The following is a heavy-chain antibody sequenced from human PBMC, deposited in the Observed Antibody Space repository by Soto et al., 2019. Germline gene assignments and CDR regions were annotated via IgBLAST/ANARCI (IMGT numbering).Heavy chain of an antibody. V-gene: IGHV4-39*01. CDR2: IYYHGNT. Sequence: QMQLQESGPGLVKPSETLSLTCAVSGGPIPSRTYSWGWIRQPPGKTLEWIGTIYYHGNTYSNPSLTSRVTISVDTSNNQLSLKLRSVNAADTAVYYCARHDGCSSGWIFDYWGHGTLVTVSS. CDR3: ARHDGCSSGWIFDY. J-gene: IGHJ4*01. D-gene: IGHD6-19*01. CDR1: GGPIPSRTYS.